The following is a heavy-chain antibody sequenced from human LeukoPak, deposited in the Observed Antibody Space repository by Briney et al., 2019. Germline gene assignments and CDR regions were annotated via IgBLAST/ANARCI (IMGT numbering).Heavy chain of an antibody. J-gene: IGHJ4*02. CDR1: GYTFTSYG. CDR2: ISAYNGNT. V-gene: IGHV1-18*01. D-gene: IGHD3-3*01. Sequence: ASVKVSCKASGYTFTSYGISWVRQAPGQGLEWMGWISAYNGNTNYAQKLQGRVTMTTDTSTSTAYMELRSLRSDDTAVYYCARVGYDFWSGENPAYYFDYWGQGTLVTVSS. CDR3: ARVGYDFWSGENPAYYFDY.